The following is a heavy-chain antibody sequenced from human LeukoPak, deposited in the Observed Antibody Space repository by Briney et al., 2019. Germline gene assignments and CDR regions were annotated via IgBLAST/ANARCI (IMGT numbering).Heavy chain of an antibody. J-gene: IGHJ4*02. CDR2: ISSSSSTI. D-gene: IGHD4-23*01. V-gene: IGHV3-48*01. CDR3: ARTVNSASDF. CDR1: GFSFSTSY. Sequence: GGSLRLSCAASGFSFSTSYMNWVRQAPGKGLEWVSYISSSSSTIYYADSVKGRFTISRDNAKNSLFLQMNSLRGEDTAVYYCARTVNSASDFWGQGTLVTVSS.